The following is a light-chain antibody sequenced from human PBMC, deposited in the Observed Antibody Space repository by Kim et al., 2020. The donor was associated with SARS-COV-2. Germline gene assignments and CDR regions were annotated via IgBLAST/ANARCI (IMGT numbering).Light chain of an antibody. Sequence: IVLTQSPGTLSLSPGSRATLSCRASQSVDSHLAWYQQNPGQAPRLVISRASNRAPGVPDRFSGRGSGTDFTLTISRLEPEDVGVYYCQQHATSSWTFGQGTKVDIK. V-gene: IGKV3-20*01. J-gene: IGKJ1*01. CDR3: QQHATSSWT. CDR1: QSVDSH. CDR2: RAS.